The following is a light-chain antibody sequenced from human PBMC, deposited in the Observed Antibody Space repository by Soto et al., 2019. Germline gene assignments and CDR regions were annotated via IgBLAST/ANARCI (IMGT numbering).Light chain of an antibody. CDR3: QQSYSTPPGT. Sequence: DIQMTQFPSSLSASVVDRVNITFLSSQSISNYLNWYQQKPGKAPKILIYAASSLQSGVPSRFSGSGSGTGFTLTISSLQPEDFATYYCQQSYSTPPGTFGQGTKVDIK. J-gene: IGKJ1*01. V-gene: IGKV1-39*01. CDR1: QSISNY. CDR2: AAS.